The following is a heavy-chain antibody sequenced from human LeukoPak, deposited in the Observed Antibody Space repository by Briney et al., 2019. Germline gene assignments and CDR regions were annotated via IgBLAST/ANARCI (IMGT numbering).Heavy chain of an antibody. V-gene: IGHV1-46*01. CDR2: INPSGGSS. CDR3: ASQFGGVIDY. D-gene: IGHD3-16*01. Sequence: ASVKVSCKASGYSFTSCYMHWVRQAPGQGLEWMGIINPSGGSSSYAQKFQGRVTMTRDPSTSTVYMELSSLRSEDTAVYYCASQFGGVIDYWGQGTLVTVSS. J-gene: IGHJ4*02. CDR1: GYSFTSCY.